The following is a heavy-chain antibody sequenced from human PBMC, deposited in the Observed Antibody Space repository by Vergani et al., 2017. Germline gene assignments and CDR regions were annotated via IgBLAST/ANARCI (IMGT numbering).Heavy chain of an antibody. CDR1: GYTFTSYG. CDR2: INPNSGGT. V-gene: IGHV1-2*06. D-gene: IGHD6-13*01. J-gene: IGHJ6*03. Sequence: QVQLVQSGAEVKKPGASVKVSCKASGYTFTSYGISWVRQAPGQGLEWMGRINPNSGGTNYAQKFQGRVTMTRDTSISTAYMELSRLRSDDTAVYYCASGREAALDYYYMDVWGKGTTVTVSS. CDR3: ASGREAALDYYYMDV.